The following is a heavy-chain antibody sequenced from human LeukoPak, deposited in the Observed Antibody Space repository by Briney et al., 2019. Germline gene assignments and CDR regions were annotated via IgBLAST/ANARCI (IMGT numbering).Heavy chain of an antibody. Sequence: GASVKVSCKVSGYTLTELSMHWVRQAPGKGLEWMGGFDPEDGETIYAQKFQGRVTMTEDTSTDTAYMVLSSLRSEDTAVYYCATSRSYCSGGSCHLGGWFDPWGQGTLVTVSS. D-gene: IGHD2-15*01. CDR3: ATSRSYCSGGSCHLGGWFDP. CDR1: GYTLTELS. J-gene: IGHJ5*02. CDR2: FDPEDGET. V-gene: IGHV1-24*01.